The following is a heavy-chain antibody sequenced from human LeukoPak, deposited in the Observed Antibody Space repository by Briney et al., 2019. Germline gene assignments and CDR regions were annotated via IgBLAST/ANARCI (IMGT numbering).Heavy chain of an antibody. J-gene: IGHJ5*02. V-gene: IGHV4-31*03. CDR3: AREAAGSYNWFDP. CDR2: IYYSGST. D-gene: IGHD6-13*01. CDR1: GGSISSGGYY. Sequence: SQTLSLTCSVSGGSISSGGYYWSWIRQHPGKGLDWIGYIYYSGSTYYNPSLKSRVTISVDTSKNQFSLKLSSVTAADTAVYYCAREAAGSYNWFDPWGQGTLVTVSS.